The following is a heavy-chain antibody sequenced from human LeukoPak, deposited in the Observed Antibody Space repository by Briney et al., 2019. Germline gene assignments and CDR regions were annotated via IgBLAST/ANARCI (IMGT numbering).Heavy chain of an antibody. V-gene: IGHV3-7*01. CDR1: GFTFSSYW. CDR2: IKQDGSEE. J-gene: IGHJ4*02. Sequence: GGSLRLSCAASGFTFSSYWMSWVRQAPGKGLEWVANIKQDGSEEYYVDSVKGRFTISRDNAKNSLYLQMNSLRAEDTAVYYCARATRNTMVRGAPGYFDYWGQGTLVTVSS. CDR3: ARATRNTMVRGAPGYFDY. D-gene: IGHD3-10*01.